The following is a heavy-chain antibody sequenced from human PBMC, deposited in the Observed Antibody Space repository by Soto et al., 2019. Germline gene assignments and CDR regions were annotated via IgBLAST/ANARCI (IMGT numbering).Heavy chain of an antibody. V-gene: IGHV4-59*01. Sequence: SETLSLTCTVSGGSIIRYYWSWIRQPPGKGLEWIGYIYYSGSTNYNPSLKSRVTISVDTSKNQFSLKLSSVTAADTAVYYCARYSWSSSTNYYYGMDVWGQGTTVTVSS. CDR2: IYYSGST. CDR3: ARYSWSSSTNYYYGMDV. CDR1: GGSIIRYY. J-gene: IGHJ6*02. D-gene: IGHD1-26*01.